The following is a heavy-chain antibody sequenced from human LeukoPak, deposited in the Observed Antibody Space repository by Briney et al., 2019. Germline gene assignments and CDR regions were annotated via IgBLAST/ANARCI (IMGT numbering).Heavy chain of an antibody. J-gene: IGHJ3*02. CDR2: IYYSGST. D-gene: IGHD2-2*02. Sequence: SETLSLTCTVSGGSIGSYYWSWIRQSPWKGLEWIGNIYYSGSTNYNPSLKSRVTISVDTSKNQFSLKLSSVTAADTAVYYCARGDYCSSTSCYKVAFDIWGQGTMVTVSS. V-gene: IGHV4-59*01. CDR1: GGSIGSYY. CDR3: ARGDYCSSTSCYKVAFDI.